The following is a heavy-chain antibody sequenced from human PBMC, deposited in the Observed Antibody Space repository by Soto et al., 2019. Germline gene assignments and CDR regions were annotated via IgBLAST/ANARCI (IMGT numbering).Heavy chain of an antibody. Sequence: QVQLVQSGAEVKKPGASVKVSCKASGYLFTSNGISWVRQAPRQGLEWLGWINVHNGNSNYAQKFQGRVTMTTDTSTSTAYMEVRTLKSDDTAIYYCARVELMIRGRHDYWGQGTLVTVSS. D-gene: IGHD3-10*01. V-gene: IGHV1-18*04. CDR2: INVHNGNS. CDR3: ARVELMIRGRHDY. CDR1: GYLFTSNG. J-gene: IGHJ4*02.